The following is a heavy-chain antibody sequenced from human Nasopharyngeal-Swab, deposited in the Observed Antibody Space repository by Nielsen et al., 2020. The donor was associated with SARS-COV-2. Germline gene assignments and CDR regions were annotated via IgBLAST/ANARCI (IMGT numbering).Heavy chain of an antibody. J-gene: IGHJ3*02. V-gene: IGHV4-59*01. CDR3: ASLGRLGYYDITRRRAFDI. CDR2: IYYSGST. Sequence: SRQPPGKGLEWIGYIYYSGSTNYNPSLKSRVTISVDTSKNQFSLKLSSVTAADTAVYYCASLGRLGYYDITRRRAFDIWGQGTMVTVSS. D-gene: IGHD3-22*01.